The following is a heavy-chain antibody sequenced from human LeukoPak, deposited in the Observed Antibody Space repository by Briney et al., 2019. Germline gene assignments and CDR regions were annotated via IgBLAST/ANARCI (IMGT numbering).Heavy chain of an antibody. CDR2: IYPSDSDT. Sequence: GESLKISCKGSGYSFTSHWISWVRQMPGKGLEWMGIIYPSDSDTRYSPSFQGQVTISADKSISTAYLQWSSLKASDTAMYYCARSGPPAYYYDSSGYSLDYWGQGTLVTVSS. D-gene: IGHD3-22*01. CDR1: GYSFTSHW. J-gene: IGHJ4*02. CDR3: ARSGPPAYYYDSSGYSLDY. V-gene: IGHV5-51*01.